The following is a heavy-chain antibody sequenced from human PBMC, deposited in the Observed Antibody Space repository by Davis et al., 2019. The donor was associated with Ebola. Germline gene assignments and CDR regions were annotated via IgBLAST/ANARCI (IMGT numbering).Heavy chain of an antibody. CDR2: IKDDGSDK. Sequence: PGGPLRLSCAAPGFSFSTYWMSWVRQAPGKGPEWVANIKDDGSDKYYADSVRGRLTISRDNAKNSLYLQMNSLGVEDTAVYYCARDKSVAGGGQKYWGQGTLVGVSS. CDR1: GFSFSTYW. V-gene: IGHV3-7*01. CDR3: ARDKSVAGGGQKY. J-gene: IGHJ4*02. D-gene: IGHD6-13*01.